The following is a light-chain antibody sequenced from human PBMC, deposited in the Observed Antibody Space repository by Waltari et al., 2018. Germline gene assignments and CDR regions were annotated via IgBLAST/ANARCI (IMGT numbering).Light chain of an antibody. CDR1: SIDVGRYDH. CDR2: EVS. J-gene: IGLJ2*01. Sequence: QSALTQPRSVSGSPGQSVTISCTGSSIDVGRYDHFSWYQQRPGKPPKLIISEVSQRPSGVPDRFSGSKSGNTASLTISGLQADDEADYYCYSYAATYSIFGGGTKLTVL. V-gene: IGLV2-11*01. CDR3: YSYAATYSI.